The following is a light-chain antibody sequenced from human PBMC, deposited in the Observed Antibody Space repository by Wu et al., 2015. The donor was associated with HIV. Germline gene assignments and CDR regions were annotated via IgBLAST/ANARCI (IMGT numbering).Light chain of an antibody. V-gene: IGKV3-15*01. CDR2: GAS. CDR3: QQYNDWPRT. J-gene: IGKJ1*01. Sequence: EIVMTQSPVTLSVSPGERVTLSCRASQSVSSNLAWYQQKPGQALRLLMYGASTRATGIPLRFSGSGSGTEFTLTISSLQSEDFALYYCQQYNDWPRTFGQGTKVEIK. CDR1: QSVSSN.